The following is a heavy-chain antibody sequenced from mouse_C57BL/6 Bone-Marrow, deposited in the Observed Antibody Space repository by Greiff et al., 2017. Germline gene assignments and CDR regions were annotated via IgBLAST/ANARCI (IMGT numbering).Heavy chain of an antibody. V-gene: IGHV1-81*01. D-gene: IGHD1-1*01. Sequence: QVQLKESGAELARPGASVKLSCKASGYTFTSYGISWVKRRIGQGLEWIGEISPRSGNTYYNEKFKGKATLTADKSSSTAYMELRSLTSENSAVYCCASYCGLDYWGQGTTLTVSS. CDR1: GYTFTSYG. CDR2: ISPRSGNT. J-gene: IGHJ2*01. CDR3: ASYCGLDY.